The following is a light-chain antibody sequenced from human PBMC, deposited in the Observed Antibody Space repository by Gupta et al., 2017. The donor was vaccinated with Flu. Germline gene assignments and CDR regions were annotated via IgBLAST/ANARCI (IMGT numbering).Light chain of an antibody. CDR3: GTWDCSLGAGV. CDR1: TSNIGSHY. V-gene: IGLV1-51*02. Sequence: KVTISCSGGTSNIGSHYVSGYQQHPGTAPQLIIFEDHERHTGIADRFSCSRSETSATLGMTRLQAEDEADYYCGTWDCSLGAGVLGGGTKVAVL. CDR2: EDH. J-gene: IGLJ3*02.